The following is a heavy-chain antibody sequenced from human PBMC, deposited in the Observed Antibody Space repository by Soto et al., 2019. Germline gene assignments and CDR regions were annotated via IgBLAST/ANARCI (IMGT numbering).Heavy chain of an antibody. D-gene: IGHD3-22*01. J-gene: IGHJ3*02. CDR2: IIPIFGTA. Sequence: QVQLVQSGAEVKKPGSSVKVSCKASGGTFSSYAISWVRQAPGQGLEWMGGIIPIFGTANYAQKFEGRVTITAHESTSTAYMELSSLSSEDTAAYYCARGGYSHSLGAFDIWGQGTMVTVSS. CDR3: ARGGYSHSLGAFDI. V-gene: IGHV1-69*01. CDR1: GGTFSSYA.